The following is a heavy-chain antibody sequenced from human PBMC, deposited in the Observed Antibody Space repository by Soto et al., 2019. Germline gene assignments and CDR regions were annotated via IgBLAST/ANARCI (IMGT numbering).Heavy chain of an antibody. Sequence: ASVKVSCKASGFLFSSHGVNWVRRAPGQGLEWMGWIGGYNGNTNYAQKFQGRVTMTTDTSTNTAYMELRSLRSDDMAMYYCASWAGQARDFGGPFDYRGKGT. D-gene: IGHD4-17*01. CDR2: IGGYNGNT. J-gene: IGHJ4*01. V-gene: IGHV1-18*03. CDR3: ASWAGQARDFGGPFDY. CDR1: GFLFSSHG.